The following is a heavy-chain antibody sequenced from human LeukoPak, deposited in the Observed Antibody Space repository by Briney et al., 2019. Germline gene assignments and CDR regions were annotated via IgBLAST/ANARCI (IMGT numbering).Heavy chain of an antibody. CDR1: GITFSSYA. V-gene: IGHV3-23*01. J-gene: IGHJ4*02. D-gene: IGHD6-13*01. Sequence: TGGSLRLSCAAAGITFSSYALSWVRQAPGKGLEWVSAISGSGDSTYYADSVKGRFTISRDNSKNTVSLQMNSLGAEDTAVYYCAKDGGIAAADDYWGQGTLVTASS. CDR3: AKDGGIAAADDY. CDR2: ISGSGDST.